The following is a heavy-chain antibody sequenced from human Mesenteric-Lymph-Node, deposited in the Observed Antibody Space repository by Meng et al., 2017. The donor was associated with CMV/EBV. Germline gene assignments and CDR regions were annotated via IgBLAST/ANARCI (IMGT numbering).Heavy chain of an antibody. Sequence: ASVKVSCKASGYTFTTYYMHWVRQAPGQGLEWMGIINPSGGSTRYAQKFQGRVTMTRDTSTSTVYMELSSLRSEDTAVYYCARGVHGRYCPTTTCYPVDYWGQGTLVTVSS. D-gene: IGHD2-2*01. V-gene: IGHV1-46*01. CDR2: INPSGGST. CDR1: GYTFTTYY. CDR3: ARGVHGRYCPTTTCYPVDY. J-gene: IGHJ4*02.